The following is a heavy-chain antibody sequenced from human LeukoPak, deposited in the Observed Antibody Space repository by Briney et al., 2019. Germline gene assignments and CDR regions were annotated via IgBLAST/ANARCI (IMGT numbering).Heavy chain of an antibody. Sequence: SETLSLTCTVSGGSISSGSYYWGWIRQPPGKGLEWIGSIYYSGSTYYNPSLRSRVTISIDTSRSQFSLKLSSVTAADTAVYYCARETATMIDYWGQGTLVTVSS. J-gene: IGHJ4*02. D-gene: IGHD5-12*01. CDR1: GGSISSGSYY. V-gene: IGHV4-39*07. CDR3: ARETATMIDY. CDR2: IYYSGST.